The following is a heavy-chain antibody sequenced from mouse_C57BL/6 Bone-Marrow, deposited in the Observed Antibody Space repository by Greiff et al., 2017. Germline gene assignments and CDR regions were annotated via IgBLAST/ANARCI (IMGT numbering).Heavy chain of an antibody. V-gene: IGHV14-4*01. D-gene: IGHD2-2*01. Sequence: VQLQQSGAELVRPGASVKLSCTASGFNIKDDYMHWVKQRPEQGLEWIGWIDPENGDTEYASKFQGKATIPADTSSNTAYLQLSSLTSEDTAVYYCTTTGYLFAYWGQGTLVTVSA. CDR3: TTTGYLFAY. CDR2: IDPENGDT. CDR1: GFNIKDDY. J-gene: IGHJ3*01.